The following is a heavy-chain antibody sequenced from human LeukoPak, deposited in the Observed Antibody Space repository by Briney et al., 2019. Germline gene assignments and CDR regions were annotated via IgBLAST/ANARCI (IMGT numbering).Heavy chain of an antibody. J-gene: IGHJ6*03. CDR2: ISSSSTTI. CDR3: ARNRFPITGTTNNYYYMDV. V-gene: IGHV3-48*04. Sequence: GGALRLSCAASGFIFSSYSMNWVRQAPGKGLEWLSYISSSSTTIYYADSVKGRFNISRDNAKNSLYLQMNSLKAEDTAVYYCARNRFPITGTTNNYYYMDVWGKGTTVTVSS. D-gene: IGHD1-7*01. CDR1: GFIFSSYS.